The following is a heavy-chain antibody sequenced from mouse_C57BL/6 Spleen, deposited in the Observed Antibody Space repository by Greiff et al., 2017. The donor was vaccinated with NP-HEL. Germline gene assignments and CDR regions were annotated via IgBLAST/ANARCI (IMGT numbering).Heavy chain of an antibody. CDR2: ISYDGSN. D-gene: IGHD2-4*01. Sequence: ESGPGLVKPSQSLSLTCSVTGYSITSGYYWNWIRQFPGNKLEWMGYISYDGSNNYNPSLQNRISITRDTSKNQFFLKLNSVTTEDTATYYCAREDDYDYWYFDVWGTGTTVTVSS. V-gene: IGHV3-6*01. CDR3: AREDDYDYWYFDV. CDR1: GYSITSGYY. J-gene: IGHJ1*03.